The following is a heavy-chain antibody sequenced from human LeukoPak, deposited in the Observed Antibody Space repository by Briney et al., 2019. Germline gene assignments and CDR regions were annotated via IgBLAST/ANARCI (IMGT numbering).Heavy chain of an antibody. CDR3: AREAPFGSGSYDY. CDR2: IWSDGRDK. Sequence: QPGRSLRLSCAASGFTFSNYVMHWVRQAPGKGLEWVALIWSDGRDKYYADSVKGRVTISRDNSKNTLYLQMNSLRVEDPAVYYCAREAPFGSGSYDYWGQGTLVTVSS. D-gene: IGHD3-10*01. CDR1: GFTFSNYV. V-gene: IGHV3-33*01. J-gene: IGHJ4*02.